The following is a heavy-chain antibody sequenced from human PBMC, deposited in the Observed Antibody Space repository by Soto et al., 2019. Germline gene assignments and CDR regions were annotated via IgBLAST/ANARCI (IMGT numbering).Heavy chain of an antibody. Sequence: QVQLQESGPGLVKPSETLSLTCSVSGVCTSNHYWTWIRKPPGQGPEWIGCIYYRGTTNYNASFKSRVTISVDTSKNQFSLKLTSVTTADTDVYYCARGGGSPYHDHEFDYWGQGILVTVSS. D-gene: IGHD2-2*01. V-gene: IGHV4-59*11. CDR1: GVCTSNHY. CDR3: ARGGGSPYHDHEFDY. J-gene: IGHJ4*02. CDR2: IYYRGTT.